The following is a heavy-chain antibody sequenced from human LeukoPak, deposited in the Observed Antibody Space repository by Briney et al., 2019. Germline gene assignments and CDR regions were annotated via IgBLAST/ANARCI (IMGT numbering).Heavy chain of an antibody. CDR3: ARTAYYDSSGYCY. D-gene: IGHD3-22*01. CDR2: ISSSSSTI. V-gene: IGHV3-48*02. J-gene: IGHJ4*02. Sequence: GGSLRLSCAASGFTFSSYSMNWVRQAPGKGLEWASYISSSSSTIYYADSVKGRFTISRDNAKNSLYLQMNSLRDEDTAVYYCARTAYYDSSGYCYWGQGTLVTVSS. CDR1: GFTFSSYS.